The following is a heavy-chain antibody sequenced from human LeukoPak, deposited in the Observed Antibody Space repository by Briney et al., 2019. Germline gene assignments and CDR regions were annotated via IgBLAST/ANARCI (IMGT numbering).Heavy chain of an antibody. CDR3: ARDSYYDSSGPPVDY. Sequence: ASVKVSCRASGYTFTSYGISWVRQAPGQGLEWMGWISAYNGNTNYAQKLQGRVTMTTDTSTSTAYMELRSLRSDDTAVYYCARDSYYDSSGPPVDYWGQGALVTVSS. CDR1: GYTFTSYG. D-gene: IGHD3-22*01. CDR2: ISAYNGNT. V-gene: IGHV1-18*01. J-gene: IGHJ4*02.